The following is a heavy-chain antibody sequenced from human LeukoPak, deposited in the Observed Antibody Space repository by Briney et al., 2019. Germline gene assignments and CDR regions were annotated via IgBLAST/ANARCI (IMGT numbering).Heavy chain of an antibody. CDR3: ARDGRYFQH. CDR1: GFTFDTYC. J-gene: IGHJ1*01. CDR2: ITEDSKTM. V-gene: IGHV3-48*04. Sequence: GGSLRLSCVASGFTFDTYCMNWVRQAPGKGLEWTSYITEDSKTMYYADSVKGRFTISRDNAKNALYLQMNSLRAEDTAVYYCARDGRYFQHWGQGTLVTVSS. D-gene: IGHD1-1*01.